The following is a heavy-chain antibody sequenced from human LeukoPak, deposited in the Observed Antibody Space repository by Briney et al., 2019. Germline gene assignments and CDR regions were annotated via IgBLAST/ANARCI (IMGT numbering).Heavy chain of an antibody. V-gene: IGHV5-10-1*01. J-gene: IGHJ4*02. CDR3: ARQYSSSRLTEGTFDY. CDR2: IDPSDSYT. Sequence: GESLKISCKGSGYSFNSYWINWVRQMPGKGLEWMGRIDPSDSYTNYSPSFQGHVTISADKSISTAYLQWSSLKASDTAMYYCARQYSSSRLTEGTFDYWGQGTLVTVSS. CDR1: GYSFNSYW. D-gene: IGHD6-13*01.